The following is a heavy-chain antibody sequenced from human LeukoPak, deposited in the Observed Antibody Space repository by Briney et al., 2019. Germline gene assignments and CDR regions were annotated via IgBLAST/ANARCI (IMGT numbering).Heavy chain of an antibody. CDR1: GFTFSSYG. J-gene: IGHJ6*02. CDR3: AKSKVVVAAYYYYFGMDV. V-gene: IGHV3-30*18. Sequence: GGSLRVSCAASGFTFSSYGMHWIRQAPGKGLEWVAIISYDGSYKQYADSVKGRFTITRDNSKNTLYLQMNSLRAEDTAVYYCAKSKVVVAAYYYYFGMDVWGQGTTVTVSS. D-gene: IGHD2-15*01. CDR2: ISYDGSYK.